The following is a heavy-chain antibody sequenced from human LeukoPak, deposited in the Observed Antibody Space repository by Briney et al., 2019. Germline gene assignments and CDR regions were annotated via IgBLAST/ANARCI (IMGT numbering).Heavy chain of an antibody. V-gene: IGHV3-21*01. D-gene: IGHD6-19*01. CDR1: GFTFSSYA. Sequence: GGSLRLSCAASGFTFSSYAMSGVRQAQGKGLEGVSYISTSSGYIYYADSVKGRFTISRDNAKNSLDLQMNSLRVEDTAVYYCATGAYGSGWSRAFDYWGQGILVAVSS. CDR3: ATGAYGSGWSRAFDY. CDR2: ISTSSGYI. J-gene: IGHJ4*02.